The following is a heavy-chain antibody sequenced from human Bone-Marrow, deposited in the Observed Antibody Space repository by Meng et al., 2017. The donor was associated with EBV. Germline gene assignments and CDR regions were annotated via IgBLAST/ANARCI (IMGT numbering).Heavy chain of an antibody. CDR3: AHRRDYSYFDY. V-gene: IGHV2-5*02. Sequence: QITLKEAGPTLVTPTQTLTLTCTFSGFSLSTPGVGVGWIRQPPGEALEWLAVIYWDDDKRYSPSLKSRLTITKDTSKQQVVLTMTNMDPVDTATYYCAHRRDYSYFDYWGQGTLVTVSS. D-gene: IGHD2-21*01. J-gene: IGHJ4*02. CDR2: IYWDDDK. CDR1: GFSLSTPGVG.